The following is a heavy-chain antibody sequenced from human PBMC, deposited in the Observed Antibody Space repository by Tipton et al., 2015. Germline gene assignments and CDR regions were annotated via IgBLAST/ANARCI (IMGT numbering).Heavy chain of an antibody. V-gene: IGHV4-39*01. CDR1: GGSISSPSYY. CDR2: IYHSGSS. J-gene: IGHJ4*02. CDR3: ARSPFKSGYFDY. Sequence: TLSLTCTVSGGSISSPSYYWGWIRQPPGKGLEWIGSIYHSGSSYISPSLKSRLTMSVDTSKNQFSLNLTSVTAADTAVYYCARSPFKSGYFDYWGQGTLVTVSS. D-gene: IGHD2/OR15-2a*01.